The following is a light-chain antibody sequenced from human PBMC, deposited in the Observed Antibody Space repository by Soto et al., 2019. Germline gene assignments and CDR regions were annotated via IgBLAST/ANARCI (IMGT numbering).Light chain of an antibody. CDR3: QQYKNYSYS. CDR1: QPVNTF. V-gene: IGKV1-5*01. CDR2: DAS. Sequence: IQMTQSPSTVSASVGDSVTISCRASQPVNTFLAWYQQKPGGAPKVVIFDASNLGSGVPSRFSGSGFGTEFTLSITSLQPDDFAPYYCQQYKNYSYSFGQGTKLEIK. J-gene: IGKJ2*03.